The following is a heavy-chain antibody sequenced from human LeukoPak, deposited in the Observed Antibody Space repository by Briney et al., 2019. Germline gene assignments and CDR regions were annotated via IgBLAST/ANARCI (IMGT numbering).Heavy chain of an antibody. CDR1: GGSISSYY. D-gene: IGHD3-22*01. CDR3: ARQSNYYDSSGYGPFDY. V-gene: IGHV4-4*09. CDR2: IYTSGST. J-gene: IGHJ4*02. Sequence: SETLSLTCTVSGGSISSYYWSWIRQPPGKGLEWIGYIYTSGSTNYNPSLKSRVTISVDTSKNQFSLKLSSVTAADTAVYYCARQSNYYDSSGYGPFDYWGQGTLVTVSS.